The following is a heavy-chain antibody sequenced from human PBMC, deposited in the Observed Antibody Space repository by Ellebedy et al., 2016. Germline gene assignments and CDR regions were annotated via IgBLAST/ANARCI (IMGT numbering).Heavy chain of an antibody. CDR1: GFTFSDYA. Sequence: GESLKISCAASGFTFSDYAMNWVRQAPGKGLEWVSVISTSGGTTYYADSVKGRFTISRDNAENSVYLQMNSLRVEDTAVYYCARDNNRKDDSWGHGTLVTVSS. CDR3: ARDNNRKDDS. V-gene: IGHV3-23*01. D-gene: IGHD1/OR15-1a*01. J-gene: IGHJ5*01. CDR2: ISTSGGTT.